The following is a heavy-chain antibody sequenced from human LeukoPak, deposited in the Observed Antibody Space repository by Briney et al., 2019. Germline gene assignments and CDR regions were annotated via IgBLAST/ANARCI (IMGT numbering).Heavy chain of an antibody. V-gene: IGHV3-9*01. CDR2: ISWNSGSI. J-gene: IGHJ4*02. D-gene: IGHD5-18*01. CDR1: GFTFDDYA. Sequence: PGGSLRLSCAASGFTFDDYAMHWVRQAPGKGLEWVSGISWNSGSIGYADSVKGRFTISRDNAKNSLYLQMNSLRAEDTALYYCAKDTGYSYGSATFDYWGQGTLVTVSS. CDR3: AKDTGYSYGSATFDY.